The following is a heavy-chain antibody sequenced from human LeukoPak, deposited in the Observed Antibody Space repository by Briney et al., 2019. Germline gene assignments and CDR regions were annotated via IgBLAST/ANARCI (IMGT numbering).Heavy chain of an antibody. Sequence: ASVKVSCKTSGYIFTNYGINWVRQAPGQGLEWMGWISAYNGNTKYAQKLQGRVTMTTDTSMSTAYMELRSLRSDDTAVYYCARLPTIAAPAWTYQPFDPWGQGTLVTVSS. CDR2: ISAYNGNT. J-gene: IGHJ5*02. CDR1: GYIFTNYG. V-gene: IGHV1-18*04. CDR3: ARLPTIAAPAWTYQPFDP. D-gene: IGHD6-13*01.